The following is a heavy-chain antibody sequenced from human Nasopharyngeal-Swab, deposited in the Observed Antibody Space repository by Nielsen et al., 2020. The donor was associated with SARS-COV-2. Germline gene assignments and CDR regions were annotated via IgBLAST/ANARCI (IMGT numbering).Heavy chain of an antibody. J-gene: IGHJ3*02. CDR1: GFTFSDYY. D-gene: IGHD3-3*01. V-gene: IGHV3-11*01. CDR3: ARVVGYDFWSGLGAFDI. Sequence: GSLRLSCAASGFTFSDYYMSWIRQAPGKGLEWVSYISSSGSTIYYADSVKGRFTISRDNAKNSLYLQMNSLRAEDTAVYYCARVVGYDFWSGLGAFDIWGQGTMVTVPS. CDR2: ISSSGSTI.